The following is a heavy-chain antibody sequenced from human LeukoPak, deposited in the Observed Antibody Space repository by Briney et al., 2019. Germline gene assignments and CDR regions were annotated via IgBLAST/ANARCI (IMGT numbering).Heavy chain of an antibody. V-gene: IGHV1-18*01. CDR1: GYTFTSYG. CDR3: ARDLPPMYCYDSSGYYY. D-gene: IGHD3-22*01. J-gene: IGHJ4*02. CDR2: ISAYNGNT. Sequence: ASVKVSCKASGYTFTSYGISWVRQAPGQGLEWMGWISAYNGNTNYAQKLQGRVTMTTDTSTSTAYMELRSLRSDDTAVYYCARDLPPMYCYDSSGYYYWGQGTLVTVSS.